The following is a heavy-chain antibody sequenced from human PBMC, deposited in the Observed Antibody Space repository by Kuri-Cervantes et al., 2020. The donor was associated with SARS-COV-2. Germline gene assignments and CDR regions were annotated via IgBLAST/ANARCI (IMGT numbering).Heavy chain of an antibody. J-gene: IGHJ3*02. CDR1: GYTFTSYY. Sequence: ASVQVSCKASGYTFTSYYMHWVRQAPGQGLEWMGIINPSGGSTGYAQKFQGRVTMTTDTSTSTAYMELRSLRSDDTAVYYCARLWGTNDAFDIWGQGTMVTVSS. CDR3: ARLWGTNDAFDI. D-gene: IGHD7-27*01. CDR2: INPSGGST. V-gene: IGHV1-46*01.